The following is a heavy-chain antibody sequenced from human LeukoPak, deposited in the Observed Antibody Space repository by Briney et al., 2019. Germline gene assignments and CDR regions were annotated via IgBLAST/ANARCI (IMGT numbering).Heavy chain of an antibody. D-gene: IGHD3-3*01. Sequence: SETLSLTCTVSGGSISSYYWSWIRQPPGKGLEWIGYIYTSGSTYYNPSLKSRVTISVDTSKNQFSLKLSSVTAADTAVYYCARWGGYSNPWWFDPWGQGTLVTVSS. V-gene: IGHV4-4*09. CDR2: IYTSGST. J-gene: IGHJ5*02. CDR3: ARWGGYSNPWWFDP. CDR1: GGSISSYY.